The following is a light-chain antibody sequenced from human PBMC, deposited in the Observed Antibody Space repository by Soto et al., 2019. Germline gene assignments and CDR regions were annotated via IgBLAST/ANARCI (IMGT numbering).Light chain of an antibody. J-gene: IGKJ2*01. CDR3: QQYGSSPLYT. CDR1: QSVSSSY. CDR2: GAS. V-gene: IGKV3-20*01. Sequence: EIVLTQSPGTLSLSPGERATLSCRASQSVSSSYLAWYQQKPGQAPSLLIYGASSSATGIPDRFSGSGSGTDFTFTISRLEPQDFAVYYCQQYGSSPLYTFGQGTKLEIK.